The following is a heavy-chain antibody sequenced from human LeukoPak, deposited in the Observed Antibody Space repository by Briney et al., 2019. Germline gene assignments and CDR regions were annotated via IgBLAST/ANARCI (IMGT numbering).Heavy chain of an antibody. CDR3: AKIIEPAAGSYFDY. CDR1: GASISTYY. D-gene: IGHD6-13*01. J-gene: IGHJ4*02. Sequence: SETLSLTCTVSGASISTYYWSWIRQPPGKGLEWIGYMYYSGNTNYNPSLKSRVTMSADTSKNQFSLKLGSVTAADTAVYYCAKIIEPAAGSYFDYWGQGILVTVSS. CDR2: MYYSGNT. V-gene: IGHV4-59*01.